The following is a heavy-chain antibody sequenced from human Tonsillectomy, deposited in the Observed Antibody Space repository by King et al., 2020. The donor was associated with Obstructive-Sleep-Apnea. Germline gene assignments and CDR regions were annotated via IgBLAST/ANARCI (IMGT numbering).Heavy chain of an antibody. V-gene: IGHV3-30*04. J-gene: IGHJ4*02. CDR3: AGEEDYYDSSGYYDYCDC. CDR2: ISYDGSNK. Sequence: VQLVESGGGVVQPGRSLRLSCAASGFTFSSFAMHWVRQAPGKGLEWVAVISYDGSNKYYADSVKGRFTISRDNSKNTLYLQMNSLRAEDTAVYYCAGEEDYYDSSGYYDYCDCGGQGTLVTVSA. D-gene: IGHD3-22*01. CDR1: GFTFSSFA.